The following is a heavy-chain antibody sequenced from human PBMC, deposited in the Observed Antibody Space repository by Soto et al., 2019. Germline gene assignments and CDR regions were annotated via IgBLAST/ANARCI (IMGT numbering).Heavy chain of an antibody. CDR3: ARHLTDIVVVPAATPYYYYYYMDV. V-gene: IGHV4-39*01. D-gene: IGHD2-2*01. J-gene: IGHJ6*03. Sequence: SETLSLTCTVSGGSISSSSYYWGWIRQPPGKGLEWIGSIYYSGSTYYNPSLKSRVTISVDTSKNQFSLKLSSVTAADTAVYYCARHLTDIVVVPAATPYYYYYYMDVWGKGTTVTVSS. CDR1: GGSISSSSYY. CDR2: IYYSGST.